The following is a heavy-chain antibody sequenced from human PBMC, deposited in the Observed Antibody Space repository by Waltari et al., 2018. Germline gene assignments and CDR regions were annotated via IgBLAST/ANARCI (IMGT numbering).Heavy chain of an antibody. J-gene: IGHJ4*02. V-gene: IGHV3-7*01. CDR2: IKQDGSEK. Sequence: EVQLVESGGGLVQPGGSLRLSCAASGFTFSSYWMSWVRQAPGKGLEWVANIKQDGSEKYYVDSVKGRFTISRDNAKNSLYLQMNSLRAEDTAVYYCARHSLQWLVGLYYFDYWGQGTLVTVSS. CDR1: GFTFSSYW. D-gene: IGHD6-19*01. CDR3: ARHSLQWLVGLYYFDY.